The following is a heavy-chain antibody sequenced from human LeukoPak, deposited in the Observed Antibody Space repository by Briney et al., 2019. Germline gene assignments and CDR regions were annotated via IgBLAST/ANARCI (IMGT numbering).Heavy chain of an antibody. Sequence: GGSLRLSYAASGFTVSSNYMSWVRQAPGKGLEWVSVIYSSGSTYYADSVKGRFTISRDNSKNTLYLQMNSLRAEDTAVYYCARDRLYSSSSEDYWGQGTLVTVSS. J-gene: IGHJ4*02. D-gene: IGHD6-6*01. CDR3: ARDRLYSSSSEDY. CDR2: IYSSGST. CDR1: GFTVSSNY. V-gene: IGHV3-53*01.